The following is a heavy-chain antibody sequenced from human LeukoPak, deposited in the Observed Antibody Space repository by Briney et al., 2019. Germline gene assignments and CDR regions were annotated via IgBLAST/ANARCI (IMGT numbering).Heavy chain of an antibody. CDR2: MNPNSGNT. D-gene: IGHD3-22*01. CDR3: ARARRYYYGSSGYSNWFDP. J-gene: IGHJ5*02. V-gene: IGHV1-8*01. CDR1: GYTFTSYD. Sequence: ASVKVSCKASGYTFTSYDINWVRQATGQGLEWMGWMNPNSGNTGYAQKFQGRATMTRNTSISTAYMELSSLRSEDTAVYYCARARRYYYGSSGYSNWFDPWGQGTLVTVSS.